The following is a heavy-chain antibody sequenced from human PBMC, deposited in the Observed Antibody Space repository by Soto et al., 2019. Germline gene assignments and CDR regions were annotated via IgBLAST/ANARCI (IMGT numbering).Heavy chain of an antibody. V-gene: IGHV4-39*01. Sequence: PSETLSLTCTVSDGSITSSSHYWGWIRQPPGKGLECIGNIYYDGNTYYNPSLKSRVTISLDTSKNQFSLRLNSVTAADTAVYYCARSSITPRLFMYPFDYWGQG. CDR2: IYYDGNT. J-gene: IGHJ4*02. CDR3: ARSSITPRLFMYPFDY. D-gene: IGHD6-6*01. CDR1: DGSITSSSHY.